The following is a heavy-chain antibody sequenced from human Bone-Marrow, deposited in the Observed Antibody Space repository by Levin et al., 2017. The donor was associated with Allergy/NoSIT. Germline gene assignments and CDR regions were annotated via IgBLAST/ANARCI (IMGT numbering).Heavy chain of an antibody. V-gene: IGHV1-46*01. CDR2: INPSGGST. J-gene: IGHJ4*02. CDR3: ARDGYCTGGVCPIDY. D-gene: IGHD2-8*02. Sequence: ASVKVSCKASGYTFTSYYMHWVRQAPGQGLEWMGIINPSGGSTSYAQKFQGRVTMTSDTSTSTVYMELSSLRSEDTAVYYCARDGYCTGGVCPIDYWGQGTLVTVSS. CDR1: GYTFTSYY.